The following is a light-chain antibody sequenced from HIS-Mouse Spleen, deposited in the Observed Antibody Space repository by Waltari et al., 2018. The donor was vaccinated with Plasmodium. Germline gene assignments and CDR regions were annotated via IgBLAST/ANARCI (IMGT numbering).Light chain of an antibody. CDR2: DAS. CDR3: QQFNSYPLT. J-gene: IGKJ4*01. CDR1: QGFSSA. V-gene: IGKV1-13*02. Sequence: AIQLTQSPSSLSASVGDRVTITCRASQGFSSALAWYQQKPGKAPKLRIYDASSLESGVPSRFSGSGSGTDFTLTISRLQPEDFATYYCQQFNSYPLTFGGGTKVEIK.